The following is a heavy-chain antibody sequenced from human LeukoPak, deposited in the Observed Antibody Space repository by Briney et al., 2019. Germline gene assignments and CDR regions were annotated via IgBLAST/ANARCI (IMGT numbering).Heavy chain of an antibody. CDR2: MFYSGDS. J-gene: IGHJ5*02. V-gene: IGHV4-59*01. CDR3: ARDFLDCGGDCYSGSWFDP. D-gene: IGHD2-21*01. Sequence: SETLSLTCTVSGDSISSYNWTWIRQPPGKGLEWIANMFYSGDSSHDPSLKSRITTSLDTYKNQFSLSLSSVTAADTAVYYCARDFLDCGGDCYSGSWFDPWGQGTLVTVSS. CDR1: GDSISSYN.